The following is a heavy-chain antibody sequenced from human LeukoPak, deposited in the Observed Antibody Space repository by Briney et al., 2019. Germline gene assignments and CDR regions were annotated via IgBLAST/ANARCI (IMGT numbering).Heavy chain of an antibody. CDR2: INHSGST. CDR1: GGSFSGYY. V-gene: IGHV4-34*01. J-gene: IGHJ5*02. CDR3: ARTRRFLEWLSRAINWFDP. Sequence: SETLSLTCAVYGGSFSGYYWSWIRQPPGKGLEWIGEINHSGSTNYNPSLKSRVTISVDTSKNQFSLKLSSVTAADTAVYYCARTRRFLEWLSRAINWFDPWGQGTLVTVSS. D-gene: IGHD3-3*01.